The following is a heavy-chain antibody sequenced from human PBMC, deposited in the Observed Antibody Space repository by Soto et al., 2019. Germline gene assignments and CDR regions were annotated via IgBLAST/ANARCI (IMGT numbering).Heavy chain of an antibody. D-gene: IGHD3-3*01. J-gene: IGHJ6*02. Sequence: ASVKVSCKASGYTFTGYYMHWVRQAPGQGLEWMGWINPNSGGTNYAQKFQGRVTMTRDTSISTAYMELSRLRSDDTAVYYCATSYYDFWSGYYRGMDYYYYYGMDVWGQGTTVTVSS. V-gene: IGHV1-2*02. CDR2: INPNSGGT. CDR3: ATSYYDFWSGYYRGMDYYYYYGMDV. CDR1: GYTFTGYY.